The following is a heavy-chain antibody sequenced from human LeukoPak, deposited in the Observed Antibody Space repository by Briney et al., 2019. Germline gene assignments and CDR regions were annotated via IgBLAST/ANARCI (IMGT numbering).Heavy chain of an antibody. CDR2: ISGYGGST. D-gene: IGHD3-3*02. Sequence: GGSLRLSCAVSGFTFDDYAMHWVRQAPGKGLEWVSLISGYGGSTYYADSVKGRFTISRDNRKNSLYLQMNSLRTEDTALYYCAKDMLDLTYSLLHWGQGTLVTVSS. CDR1: GFTFDDYA. V-gene: IGHV3-43*02. CDR3: AKDMLDLTYSLLH. J-gene: IGHJ4*02.